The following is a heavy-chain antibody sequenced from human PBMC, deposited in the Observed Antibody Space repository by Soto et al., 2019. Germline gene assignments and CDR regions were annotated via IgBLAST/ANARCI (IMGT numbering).Heavy chain of an antibody. CDR3: ARHEGSRYYYGKDV. V-gene: IGHV5-10-1*01. Sequence: GESLKISCKGSGYSFTSYWISWVRQMPGKGLEWMGRIDPSDSYTNYSPSFQGHVTISADKSISTAYLQWSSLKASNTAMYYCARHEGSRYYYGKDVWGQGTTVTVSS. CDR2: IDPSDSYT. D-gene: IGHD2-2*01. J-gene: IGHJ6*02. CDR1: GYSFTSYW.